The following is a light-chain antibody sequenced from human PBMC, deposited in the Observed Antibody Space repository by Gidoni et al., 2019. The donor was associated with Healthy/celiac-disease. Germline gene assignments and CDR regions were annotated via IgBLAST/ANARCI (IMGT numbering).Light chain of an antibody. CDR1: QSISSY. J-gene: IGKJ2*01. Sequence: DIQMTQSPSSLSASVGDRVNITCRASQSISSYLNLYQQKPGKAPKLLIYAASSLQSGVPSRFSGSGSGTDFTLTISSLQPEDFATYYCQQSYSTPPEPTFGQGTKLEIK. CDR2: AAS. CDR3: QQSYSTPPEPT. V-gene: IGKV1-39*01.